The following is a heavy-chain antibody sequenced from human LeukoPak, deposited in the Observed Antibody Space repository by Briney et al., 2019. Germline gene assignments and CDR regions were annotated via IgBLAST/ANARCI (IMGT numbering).Heavy chain of an antibody. D-gene: IGHD3-16*02. V-gene: IGHV4-39*01. Sequence: SETLSLTCTVPGGSISSSSYYWGWIRQPPGKGLEWIGSIYYSGSTYYNPSLKSRVTISVDTSKNQFSLKLSSVTAADTAVHYCARHRLRLGELSSQALFDYWGQGTLVTVSS. CDR2: IYYSGST. CDR1: GGSISSSSYY. J-gene: IGHJ4*02. CDR3: ARHRLRLGELSSQALFDY.